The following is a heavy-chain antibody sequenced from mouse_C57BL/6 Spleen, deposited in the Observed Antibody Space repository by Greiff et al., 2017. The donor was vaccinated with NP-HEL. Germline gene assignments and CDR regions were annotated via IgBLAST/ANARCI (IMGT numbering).Heavy chain of an antibody. V-gene: IGHV3-6*01. Sequence: EVKLMESGPGLVKPSQSLSLTCSVTGYSITSGYYWNWIRQFPGNKLEWMGYISYDGSNNYNPSLKNRISITRDTSKNQFFLKLNSVTTEDTATYYCAREELRRYFDVWGTGTTVTVSS. CDR2: ISYDGSN. D-gene: IGHD1-1*01. J-gene: IGHJ1*03. CDR1: GYSITSGYY. CDR3: AREELRRYFDV.